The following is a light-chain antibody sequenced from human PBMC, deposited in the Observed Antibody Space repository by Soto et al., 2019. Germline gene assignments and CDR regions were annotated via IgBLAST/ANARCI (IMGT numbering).Light chain of an antibody. V-gene: IGLV1-40*01. CDR2: GHN. Sequence: QSVLTQPPSVSGAPGQRVTISCTGSTTNIGAGYEVHWYQQRPGTAPKLLVSGHNIRPSGVPDRFYGSKSGTSASLAITGLQAEDEADYFCQSYDSGFSGLVFGGGTKLTVL. CDR1: TTNIGAGYE. J-gene: IGLJ3*02. CDR3: QSYDSGFSGLV.